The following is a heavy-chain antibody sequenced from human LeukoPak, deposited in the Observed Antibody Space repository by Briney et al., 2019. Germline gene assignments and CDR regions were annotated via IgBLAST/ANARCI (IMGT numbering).Heavy chain of an antibody. CDR1: GFTFSSYE. J-gene: IGHJ6*02. CDR3: ARDPPYSSTPGGYYGMDV. CDR2: ISSSGSTI. D-gene: IGHD6-13*01. Sequence: PGGSLRLSCAASGFTFSSYEMNWVRQAPGKGLEGVSYISSSGSTIYYADSVKGRFTIYRDNAKNSLYLQMNSLRAEDTAVYYCARDPPYSSTPGGYYGMDVWGQGTTVTVSS. V-gene: IGHV3-48*03.